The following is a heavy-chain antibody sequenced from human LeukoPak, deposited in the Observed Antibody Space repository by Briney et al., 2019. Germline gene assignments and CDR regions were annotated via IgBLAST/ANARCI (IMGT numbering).Heavy chain of an antibody. CDR3: AGVGPYSSSY. D-gene: IGHD6-13*01. CDR2: INHSGST. J-gene: IGHJ4*02. Sequence: SETLSLTCAVYGGSFSGYYWSWIRQPPGKGLEWIGEINHSGSTNYNPSLKSRVTISVDTSKNQFSLRLSSVTAADTAVYYCAGVGPYSSSYWGQGTLVTVSS. V-gene: IGHV4-34*01. CDR1: GGSFSGYY.